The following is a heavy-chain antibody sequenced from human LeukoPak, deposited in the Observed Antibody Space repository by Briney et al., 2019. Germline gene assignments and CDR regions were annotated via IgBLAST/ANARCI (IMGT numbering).Heavy chain of an antibody. Sequence: GGSLRLSCAASEFTFSNYAMSWVRQAPGKGLEWVSGTSSSGGTTYYADSVKGRFTISRDNAKNSLYLQMNSLRAEDTAVYYCARDLQYCSSTSCYASYFDYWGQGTLVTVSS. CDR1: EFTFSNYA. D-gene: IGHD2-2*01. V-gene: IGHV3-23*01. CDR2: TSSSGGTT. J-gene: IGHJ4*02. CDR3: ARDLQYCSSTSCYASYFDY.